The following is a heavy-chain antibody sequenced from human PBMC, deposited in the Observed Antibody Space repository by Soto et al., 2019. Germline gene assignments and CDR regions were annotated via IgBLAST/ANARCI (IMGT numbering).Heavy chain of an antibody. CDR3: ARYGYCADGVCNYYFDF. CDR2: IWFDGSNE. J-gene: IGHJ4*02. V-gene: IGHV3-33*01. Sequence: QVQLVESGGGVVQPGSSLRLSCAASGFTFSDYVIHGFRQAPGKGLEGVAVIWFDGSNEYYADSVKGRFSISRDNSKNTIYLQMNSLSVEDTALYYCARYGYCADGVCNYYFDFWGQGTLVTVSS. D-gene: IGHD2-8*01. CDR1: GFTFSDYV.